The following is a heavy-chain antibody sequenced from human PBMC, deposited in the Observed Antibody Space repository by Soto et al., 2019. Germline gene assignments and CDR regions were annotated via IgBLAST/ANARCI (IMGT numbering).Heavy chain of an antibody. CDR1: GFTFNDAW. J-gene: IGHJ4*02. CDR2: IKSESDGGTT. Sequence: GGSLRLSCAGSGFTFNDAWMNWVRQAPGKGLEWVGRIKSESDGGTTAYAAPVKGRFTISRDDSKNTLYLQMNSLKTEDTAVYYCTTDPVTMIVVVPSSGWGQGTLVTVSS. D-gene: IGHD3-22*01. V-gene: IGHV3-15*07. CDR3: TTDPVTMIVVVPSSG.